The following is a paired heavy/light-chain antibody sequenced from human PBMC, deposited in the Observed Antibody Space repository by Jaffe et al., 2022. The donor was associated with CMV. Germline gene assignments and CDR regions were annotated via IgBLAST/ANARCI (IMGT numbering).Heavy chain of an antibody. J-gene: IGHJ6*02. CDR3: AILRYRHYYHHMDV. Sequence: QVQLVQSGAEVKKPGASVKVSCKASGYTFTGYFMNWVRQAPGQGLEWMAWINPNNGDTNFAQKFQGRVTMTRDTSISTAYMELSRLRSDDTAVYYCAILRYRHYYHHMDVWGQGTTVTVSS. V-gene: IGHV1-2*02. D-gene: IGHD3-9*01. CDR1: GYTFTGYF. CDR2: INPNNGDT.
Light chain of an antibody. CDR1: QDISNY. CDR3: QQYDNLPSIT. Sequence: DIQMTQSPSSLSASVGDRVTITCQASQDISNYLNWYQQKPGKAPKLLIYDASNLETGVPSRFSGSGSGTDFTFTISSLQPEDLATYYCQQYDNLPSITFGQGTRLETK. J-gene: IGKJ5*01. V-gene: IGKV1-33*01. CDR2: DAS.